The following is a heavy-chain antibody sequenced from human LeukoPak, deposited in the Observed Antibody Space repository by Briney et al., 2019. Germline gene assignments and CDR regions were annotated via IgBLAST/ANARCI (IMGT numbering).Heavy chain of an antibody. CDR1: GYTFTGYY. J-gene: IGHJ4*02. V-gene: IGHV1-2*02. CDR2: INPNSGGT. Sequence: ASVKVSCKASGYTFTGYYMHWVRQAPAPGKEWMGWINPNSGGTNYAQKFQGRVTMTRDTSISTAYMELSSLRSDDTAVYYCAGARDYGDYAVDYWGQGTLVTVSS. D-gene: IGHD4-17*01. CDR3: AGARDYGDYAVDY.